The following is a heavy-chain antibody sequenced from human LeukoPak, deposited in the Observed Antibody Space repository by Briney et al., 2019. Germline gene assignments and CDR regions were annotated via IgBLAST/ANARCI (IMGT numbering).Heavy chain of an antibody. D-gene: IGHD6-19*01. J-gene: IGHJ6*02. V-gene: IGHV3-66*01. Sequence: GGSLRLSCAASGFTVSSNYMSWVRQAPGKGLEWVSVIYSGGSTYHADSVKGRFTISRDNSKNTLYLQMNSLRAEDTAVYYCARDSSGWYSTGMDVWGQGTTVTVSS. CDR1: GFTVSSNY. CDR2: IYSGGST. CDR3: ARDSSGWYSTGMDV.